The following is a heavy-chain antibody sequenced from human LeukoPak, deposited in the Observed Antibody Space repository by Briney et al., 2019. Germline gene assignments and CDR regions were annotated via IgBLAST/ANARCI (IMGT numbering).Heavy chain of an antibody. J-gene: IGHJ4*02. D-gene: IGHD4-17*01. V-gene: IGHV3-7*01. CDR3: ARDLYGGYGDWPEDFDY. CDR2: IKQDGSEK. Sequence: GGSLRLSCAASGFTFSSYWMSWVRQAPGKGLEWVANIKQDGSEKYYVDSVKGRFTISRDNAKNSLYLQMNSLRAEDTAVYYCARDLYGGYGDWPEDFDYWGQGTLVTVSS. CDR1: GFTFSSYW.